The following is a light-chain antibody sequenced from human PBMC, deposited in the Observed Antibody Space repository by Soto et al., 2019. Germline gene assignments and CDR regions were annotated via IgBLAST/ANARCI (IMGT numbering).Light chain of an antibody. CDR1: QSVSSSY. CDR2: GAS. V-gene: IGKV3-20*01. CDR3: QQFATSPLT. J-gene: IGKJ4*01. Sequence: EKVLTQSPGTLSLSPGERVTLSCRASQSVSSSYLAWYQQKPGQAPRLLIYGASSRATGSPDRFSGSGSGTDFTLTISRLEPEDFAVYYCQQFATSPLTFGGGTKVEIK.